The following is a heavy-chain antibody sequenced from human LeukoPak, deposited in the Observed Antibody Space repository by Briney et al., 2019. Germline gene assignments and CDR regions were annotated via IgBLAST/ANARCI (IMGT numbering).Heavy chain of an antibody. CDR1: GFTFTSSA. V-gene: IGHV1-58*02. CDR2: IVVCSGKT. D-gene: IGHD3-22*01. Sequence: SVKVSCKASGFTFTSSAMQWVRQARGQRLEWIGWIVVCSGKTNYAQKFQERVTITRDMSTSTAYMGLSSLRSEDTAVYYCAADGAFLYYYDSSGYPTFDYWGQGTLVTVSS. J-gene: IGHJ4*02. CDR3: AADGAFLYYYDSSGYPTFDY.